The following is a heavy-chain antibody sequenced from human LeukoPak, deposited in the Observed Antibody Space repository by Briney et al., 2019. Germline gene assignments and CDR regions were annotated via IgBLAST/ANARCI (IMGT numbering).Heavy chain of an antibody. CDR3: ARGDLFEGAFDI. Sequence: GRSLRLSCAASGFTFSSYVMHWVRQAPGKGLEWVAVIWYDGSNKYYADSVKGRFTISRDNPKNTLYLQMNSLRAEDTAVYYCARGDLFEGAFDIWGQGTMVTVSS. D-gene: IGHD3-3*01. CDR2: IWYDGSNK. CDR1: GFTFSSYV. J-gene: IGHJ3*02. V-gene: IGHV3-33*01.